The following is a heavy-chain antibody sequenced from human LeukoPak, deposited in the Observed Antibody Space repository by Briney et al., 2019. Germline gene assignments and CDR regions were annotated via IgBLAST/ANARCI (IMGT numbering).Heavy chain of an antibody. CDR3: ARDATVGSSSWYSAFDI. V-gene: IGHV3-21*01. J-gene: IGHJ3*02. CDR2: ISSSSSYV. CDR1: GFTFSSYS. D-gene: IGHD6-13*01. Sequence: GGSLRLSCAASGFTFSSYSMNWVRQAPGKGLEWVSSISSSSSYVYYADSVKGRFTISRDNAKNSLYLQMNSLRAEDTAVYYCARDATVGSSSWYSAFDIWGQGTMVTVSS.